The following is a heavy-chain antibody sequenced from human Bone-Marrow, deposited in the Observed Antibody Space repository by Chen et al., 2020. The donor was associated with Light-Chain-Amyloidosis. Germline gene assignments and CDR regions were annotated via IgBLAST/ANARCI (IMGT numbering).Heavy chain of an antibody. V-gene: IGHV4-34*12. D-gene: IGHD3-3*01. CDR2: IIETGGA. CDR3: ARAIYRYYDLVNFYHYMDV. J-gene: IGHJ6*03. Sequence: QVQLQEWGTGLLKPSETLSLTCAVYGAPFSNYYWTWVRQAPGKGMEWMGEIIETGGASFNPTLKSRLTMSVEKSKNQFSLKLTSVTAADTAVYYCARAIYRYYDLVNFYHYMDVWGRGTTVTVS. CDR1: GAPFSNYY.